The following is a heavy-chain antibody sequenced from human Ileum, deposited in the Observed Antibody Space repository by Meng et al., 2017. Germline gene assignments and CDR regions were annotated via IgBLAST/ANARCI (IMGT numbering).Heavy chain of an antibody. D-gene: IGHD3-10*01. CDR1: GDSLSSGPYY. J-gene: IGHJ5*02. Sequence: QVQLEESGPGLVGPSQILSLTCTVSGDSLSSGPYYWSWIRQPAGEGLEWLGRISASGTTNYNTSLNNRVTISLDTSKNQFSLKLSSVTAADTAVYYCARSSGTYYSWWFDPWGQGTLVTVSS. V-gene: IGHV4-61*02. CDR3: ARSSGTYYSWWFDP. CDR2: ISASGTT.